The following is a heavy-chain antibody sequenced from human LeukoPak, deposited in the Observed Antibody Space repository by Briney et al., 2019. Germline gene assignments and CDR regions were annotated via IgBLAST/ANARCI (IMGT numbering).Heavy chain of an antibody. CDR1: GFTTSYS. Sequence: SETLSLTCSVSGFTTSYSWGWIRQPPGKGPEWIGNIFQTGSGYYNPSLKSRVTMSVDTSKNQFSLKLSSVTAADTAVYYCARGPTSRGVAFDYWGQGTLVTVSS. V-gene: IGHV4-38-2*02. J-gene: IGHJ4*02. CDR3: ARGPTSRGVAFDY. D-gene: IGHD2-15*01. CDR2: IFQTGSG.